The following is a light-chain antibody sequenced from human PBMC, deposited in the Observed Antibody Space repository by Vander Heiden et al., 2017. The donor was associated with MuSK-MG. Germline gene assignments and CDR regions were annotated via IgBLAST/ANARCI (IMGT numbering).Light chain of an antibody. CDR2: EVS. CDR1: SSDVGTYKY. J-gene: IGLJ2*01. Sequence: QSALTQPASVSGSPGPSITISCTGTSSDVGTYKYVSWFQQHPGRAPKLIIYEVSNRPSGVSNRFSGSKSGNTASLTISRLQAEDEADYYCTSYTSSSTVVVFGGGTRLTVL. V-gene: IGLV2-14*01. CDR3: TSYTSSSTVVV.